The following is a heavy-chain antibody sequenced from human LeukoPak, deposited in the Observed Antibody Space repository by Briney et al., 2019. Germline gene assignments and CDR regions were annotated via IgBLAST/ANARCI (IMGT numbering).Heavy chain of an antibody. J-gene: IGHJ4*02. CDR2: INQDGTEQ. Sequence: GGSLRLSCAASGFTFSSHWMSWVRQAPGKGLEWVANINQDGTEQYYVDSVKGRFTISRDNAKNSLYLQMNSLRAEDTAVYYCARVSSSSWWALDYWGQGTLVTVSS. CDR1: GFTFSSHW. D-gene: IGHD6-13*01. V-gene: IGHV3-7*01. CDR3: ARVSSSSWWALDY.